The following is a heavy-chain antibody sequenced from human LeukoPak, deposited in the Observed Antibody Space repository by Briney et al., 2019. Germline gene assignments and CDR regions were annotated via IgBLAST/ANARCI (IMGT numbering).Heavy chain of an antibody. D-gene: IGHD3-9*01. CDR1: GLTFSTYS. J-gene: IGHJ4*02. V-gene: IGHV3-48*04. CDR2: ISSSSSTI. CDR3: ARGITGHYGNDF. Sequence: PGGSLRLSCAASGLTFSTYSMNRVRQAPGKGLEWVSYISSSSSTIYYADSVKGRFTMSRDNAKNSLYLQMNSLRAEDTAVYYCARGITGHYGNDFWGQGTLVTVSS.